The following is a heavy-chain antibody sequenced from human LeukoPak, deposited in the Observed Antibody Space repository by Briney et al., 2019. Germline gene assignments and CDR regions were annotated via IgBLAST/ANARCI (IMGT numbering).Heavy chain of an antibody. D-gene: IGHD3-10*01. CDR1: GFTVSSNY. Sequence: GGSLRLSCAASGFTVSSNYMSWVRQAPGKGLEWVSVIYSGGSTYYADSVKGRFTISRDNSKNTLYLQMNSLRAEDTAVYYCARGLSLLWFGELSEGGQGTLVTVSS. V-gene: IGHV3-66*01. J-gene: IGHJ4*02. CDR2: IYSGGST. CDR3: ARGLSLLWFGELSE.